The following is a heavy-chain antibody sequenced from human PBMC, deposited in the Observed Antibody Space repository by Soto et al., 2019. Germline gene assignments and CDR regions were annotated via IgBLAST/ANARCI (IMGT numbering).Heavy chain of an antibody. CDR1: GFTFTSSA. CDR3: AAVGGYSSGPDAFDI. J-gene: IGHJ3*02. CDR2: IVVGSGNT. Sequence: SVKVSCKASGFTFTSSAVQWVRQARGQRLEWIGWIVVGSGNTNYAQKFQERVTITRDMSTSTAYMELSSLRSEDTAVYYCAAVGGYSSGPDAFDIWGQGTMVTV. D-gene: IGHD6-19*01. V-gene: IGHV1-58*01.